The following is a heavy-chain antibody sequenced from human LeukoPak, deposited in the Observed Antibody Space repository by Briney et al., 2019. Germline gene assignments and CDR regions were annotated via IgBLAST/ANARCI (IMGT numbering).Heavy chain of an antibody. J-gene: IGHJ4*02. Sequence: SETLSLTCAVYGGSFSGYYWSWIRQPPGKGLEWIGEINHSGSTNYNPSLKSRVTISVDTSKNQFSLKLSPVTAADTAVYYCARRVPPLHITMVRGVLDYWGQGTLVTVSS. CDR1: GGSFSGYY. CDR2: INHSGST. V-gene: IGHV4-34*01. CDR3: ARRVPPLHITMVRGVLDY. D-gene: IGHD3-10*01.